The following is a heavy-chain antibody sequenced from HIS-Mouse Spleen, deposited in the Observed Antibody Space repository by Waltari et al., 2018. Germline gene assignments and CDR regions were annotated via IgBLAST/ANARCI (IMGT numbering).Heavy chain of an antibody. J-gene: IGHJ5*02. Sequence: QVQLVESGGGVVQPGRSLRLSCAASGFTFSSYGMHWVRQAPGKGLGWVEVISYDGSNKLYADSVKGRFTISRDNSKNTLYLQMNSLRAEDTAVYYCAKEYSSSHNWFDPWGQGTLVTVSS. V-gene: IGHV3-30*18. CDR1: GFTFSSYG. CDR2: ISYDGSNK. CDR3: AKEYSSSHNWFDP. D-gene: IGHD6-13*01.